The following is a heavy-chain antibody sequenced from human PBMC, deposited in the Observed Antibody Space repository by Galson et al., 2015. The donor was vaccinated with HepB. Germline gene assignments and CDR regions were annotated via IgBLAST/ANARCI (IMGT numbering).Heavy chain of an antibody. Sequence: SLRLSCAASGFTVSSNYMSWVRQAPGKGLEWVSVIYSGGSTYYADSVKGRFTISRDNSKNTLYLQMNSLRAEDTAVYYCARTGVGSRTYYFDYWGQGTLVTVSS. CDR1: GFTVSSNY. D-gene: IGHD2-8*01. J-gene: IGHJ4*02. CDR3: ARTGVGSRTYYFDY. V-gene: IGHV3-66*01. CDR2: IYSGGST.